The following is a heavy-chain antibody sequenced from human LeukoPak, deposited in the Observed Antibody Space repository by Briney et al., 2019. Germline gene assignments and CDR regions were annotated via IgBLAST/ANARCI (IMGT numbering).Heavy chain of an antibody. J-gene: IGHJ4*02. CDR1: GYTFTTYD. V-gene: IGHV1-8*01. Sequence: ASVKVSCTASGYTFTTYDITWVRQATGQGLEWMGWMNPNSGDTAYAQKFQGRVAMTRDTSISTAYMELSSLRSEDTAVYYCARGLGDYYDTSDYYYAVPAHWGQGTLVTVSS. D-gene: IGHD3-22*01. CDR2: MNPNSGDT. CDR3: ARGLGDYYDTSDYYYAVPAH.